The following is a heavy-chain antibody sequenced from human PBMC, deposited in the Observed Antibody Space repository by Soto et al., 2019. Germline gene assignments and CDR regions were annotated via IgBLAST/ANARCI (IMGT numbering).Heavy chain of an antibody. CDR1: GFIFSSYG. CDR3: AKEVHCCCGSRTWSEGFGY. D-gene: IGHD2-15*01. J-gene: IGHJ4*02. CDR2: ISYEGSHT. Sequence: QVQLVESGGGVVQPGRSLRLSCAASGFIFSSYGMHWVRQAPGKGLEWVAVISYEGSHTYYADSVKGRFTITRDNSKNTMYPQMNSLRPEDNAVSSCAKEVHCCCGSRTWSEGFGYWGQGTLLTVSS. V-gene: IGHV3-30*18.